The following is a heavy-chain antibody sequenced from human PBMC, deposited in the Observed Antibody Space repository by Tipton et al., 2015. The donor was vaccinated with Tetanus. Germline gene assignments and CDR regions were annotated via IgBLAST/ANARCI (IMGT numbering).Heavy chain of an antibody. Sequence: LVQSGAEVKKPGESLKISCKASGHNSRSYWVSWGRQMPGKGLEWMGLIYPGDSDATYSPSFQGQVTISADKSISTAYLQWTSLKASDTAIYFCARLPKHYSASGSTWGQGTLVTVSP. CDR2: IYPGDSDA. CDR1: GHNSRSYW. V-gene: IGHV5-51*01. CDR3: ARLPKHYSASGST. J-gene: IGHJ5*02. D-gene: IGHD3-10*01.